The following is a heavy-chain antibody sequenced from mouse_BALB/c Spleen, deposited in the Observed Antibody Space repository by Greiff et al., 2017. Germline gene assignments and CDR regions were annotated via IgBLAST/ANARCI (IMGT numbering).Heavy chain of an antibody. J-gene: IGHJ3*01. CDR3: ARGGVRPFAY. CDR2: ISYSGST. V-gene: IGHV3-2*02. Sequence: EVQLQESGPGLVKPSQSLSLTCTVTGYSITSDYAWNWIRQFPGNKLEWMGYISYSGSTSYNPSLKSRISITRDTSKNQFFLQLNSVTTEDTATYYCARGGVRPFAYWGQGTLVTVSA. D-gene: IGHD2-14*01. CDR1: GYSITSDYA.